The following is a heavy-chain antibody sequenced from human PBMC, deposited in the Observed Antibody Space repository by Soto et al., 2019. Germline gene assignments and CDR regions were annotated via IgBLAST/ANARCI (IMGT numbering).Heavy chain of an antibody. Sequence: TSETLSLTCTVSGGSISRYYWSWIRQPPGKGLEWIGYIYYSGSPNYNPSLKSRVTISVDTSKNQFSLKLSSVTAADTAVYYCASSNIAAAGFYYYGMDVWGRGTTVTVSS. CDR2: IYYSGSP. J-gene: IGHJ6*02. CDR3: ASSNIAAAGFYYYGMDV. V-gene: IGHV4-59*01. D-gene: IGHD6-13*01. CDR1: GGSISRYY.